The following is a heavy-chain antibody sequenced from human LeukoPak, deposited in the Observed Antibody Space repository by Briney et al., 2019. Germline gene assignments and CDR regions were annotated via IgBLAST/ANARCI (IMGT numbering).Heavy chain of an antibody. V-gene: IGHV4-61*02. CDR1: GGSISSGSYY. Sequence: PSETLSLTCTVSGGSISSGSYYWSWIRQPAGKGLEWIGRIYTSGSTNYNPSLKSRVTMSVDTFKNQFSLKLSSVIAADTAVYYCARDLERWSTHWYFDLWGRGTLVTVSP. D-gene: IGHD1-1*01. CDR3: ARDLERWSTHWYFDL. J-gene: IGHJ2*01. CDR2: IYTSGST.